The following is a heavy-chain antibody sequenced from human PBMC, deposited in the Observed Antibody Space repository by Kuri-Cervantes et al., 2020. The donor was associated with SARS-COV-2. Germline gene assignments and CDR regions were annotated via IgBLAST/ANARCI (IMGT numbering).Heavy chain of an antibody. Sequence: GESLKISCEVSGFLSSASAIHWVRQASGKGLEWVGRVRGKANSYATAYAASVKGRFTISRDDSKNMAYLQMNSLKTEDTAVYYCTTPIDYWGQGALVTVSS. V-gene: IGHV3-73*01. CDR3: TTPIDY. CDR2: VRGKANSYAT. J-gene: IGHJ4*02. CDR1: GFLSSASA.